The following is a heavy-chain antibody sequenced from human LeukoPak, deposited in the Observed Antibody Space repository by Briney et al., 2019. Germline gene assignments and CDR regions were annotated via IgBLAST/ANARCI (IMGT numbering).Heavy chain of an antibody. J-gene: IGHJ4*02. CDR2: VKQDGSEQ. Sequence: QPGGSLRLSCVASGFTFSNYWMSWVRQAPGKGLEWVANVKQDGSEQYYVDSVKGRFTGSRDNAKNSLHLQMNSLRAEDTAVYYCATDSPYDYWGQGTLVTVSS. V-gene: IGHV3-7*01. D-gene: IGHD2-15*01. CDR3: ATDSPYDY. CDR1: GFTFSNYW.